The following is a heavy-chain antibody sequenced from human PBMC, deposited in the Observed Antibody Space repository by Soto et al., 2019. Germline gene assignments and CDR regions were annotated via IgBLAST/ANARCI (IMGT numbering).Heavy chain of an antibody. CDR1: GFTFSNAW. CDR2: IKSKTDGGTT. D-gene: IGHD3-16*02. Sequence: GGSLRLSCAASGFTFSNAWMSWVRQAPGKGLEWVGRIKSKTDGGTTDYAAPVKGRFTISRDDSKNTLYLQMNSLKTEDTAVYYCTTGYDYIWGSYRLDLEAFDIWGQGTMVTVSS. CDR3: TTGYDYIWGSYRLDLEAFDI. J-gene: IGHJ3*02. V-gene: IGHV3-15*01.